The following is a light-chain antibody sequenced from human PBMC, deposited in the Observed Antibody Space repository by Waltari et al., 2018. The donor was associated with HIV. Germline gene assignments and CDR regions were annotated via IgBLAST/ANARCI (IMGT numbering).Light chain of an antibody. CDR2: DAS. J-gene: IGKJ1*01. Sequence: IVMTQSPATLSVSPGERATLSCRASQSVNNDLAWYQQRPGQAPRLLIYDASTRATGIPARFSGSGSETDFTLTISSLQSEDVAVYYCQQYNNWLPAWTFGRGSQVEIK. CDR3: QQYNNWLPAWT. CDR1: QSVNND. V-gene: IGKV3-15*01.